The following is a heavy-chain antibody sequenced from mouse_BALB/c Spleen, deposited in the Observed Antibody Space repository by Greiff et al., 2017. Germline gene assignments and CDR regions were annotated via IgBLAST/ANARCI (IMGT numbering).Heavy chain of an antibody. V-gene: IGHV1S81*02. CDR2: INPSNGRT. CDR1: GYTFTSYW. CDR3: ARDRPFAY. Sequence: QVQLQQPGAELVKPGASVKLSCKASGYTFTSYWMHWVKQRPGQGLEWIGEINPSNGRTNYNEKFKSKAILTVDKSSSTAYMQLSSLTSEDSAVYYCARDRPFAYWGQGTLVTVSA. J-gene: IGHJ3*01.